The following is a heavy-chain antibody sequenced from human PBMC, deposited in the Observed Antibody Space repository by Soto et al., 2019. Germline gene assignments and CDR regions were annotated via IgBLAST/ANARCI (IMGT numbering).Heavy chain of an antibody. Sequence: QVQLQESGPGLVKPSQTLSLTCTVSGGSISSGGYYWSWIRQHPGKGLEWIGYIYYSGSTYYNPXLQSRVTISVXXSXHXXSLKLSSVTAADTAVYYCARGGTAAKSLLHPTPDYWGQGTLVTVSS. D-gene: IGHD2-15*01. J-gene: IGHJ4*02. CDR2: IYYSGST. V-gene: IGHV4-31*03. CDR1: GGSISSGGYY. CDR3: ARGGTAAKSLLHPTPDY.